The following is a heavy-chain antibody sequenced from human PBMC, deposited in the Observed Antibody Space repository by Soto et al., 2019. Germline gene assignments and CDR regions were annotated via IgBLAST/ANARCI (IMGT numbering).Heavy chain of an antibody. D-gene: IGHD3-22*01. CDR1: GGTFSSDA. CDR2: IIPIFGTA. J-gene: IGHJ3*02. V-gene: IGHV1-69*06. CDR3: ARGITMIVVAPPEAFDI. Sequence: GASVKVSCKASGGTFSSDAISWVRQAPGEGLEWMGGIIPIFGTANYAQKFQGRVTITADKSTSTAYMELSSLRSEDTAVYYCARGITMIVVAPPEAFDIWGQGTMVTVSS.